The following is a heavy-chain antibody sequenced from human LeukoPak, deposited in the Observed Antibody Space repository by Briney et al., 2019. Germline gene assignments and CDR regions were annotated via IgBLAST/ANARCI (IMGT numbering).Heavy chain of an antibody. CDR1: GFTFSSYW. V-gene: IGHV3-74*01. CDR2: ISSDGSST. D-gene: IGHD5-18*01. CDR3: ARGGVYSYDPADY. J-gene: IGHJ4*02. Sequence: GGSLRLSCAASGFTFSSYWMHSVRQAPGKGLVWVSRISSDGSSTNHADSVKGRLTISRDNAKNTLFLQMNSLRAEDTAVYYCARGGVYSYDPADYWGQGTLVTVSS.